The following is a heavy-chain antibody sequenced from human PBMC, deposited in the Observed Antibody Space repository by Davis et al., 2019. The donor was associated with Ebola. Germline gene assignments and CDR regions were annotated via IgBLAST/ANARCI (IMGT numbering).Heavy chain of an antibody. J-gene: IGHJ4*02. D-gene: IGHD3-3*01. Sequence: GESLKISCAASGFTFSSYAMSWVRQAPGKGLEWVSAISGSGGSTNYAESVKGRFTISRDNSKNTLYLEMNSLGAEDTAIYYCAKVGEYYDFWSGYSPFESWGQGTLVTVSS. CDR2: ISGSGGST. CDR1: GFTFSSYA. V-gene: IGHV3-23*01. CDR3: AKVGEYYDFWSGYSPFES.